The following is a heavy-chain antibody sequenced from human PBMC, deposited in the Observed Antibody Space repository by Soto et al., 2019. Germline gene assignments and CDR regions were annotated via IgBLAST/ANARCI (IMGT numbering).Heavy chain of an antibody. V-gene: IGHV3-49*03. CDR2: IRSKAYGGTT. CDR1: GFTFGDYA. Sequence: PGGSLRLSCTASGFTFGDYAMSWFRQAPGKGLEWVGFIRSKAYGGTTEYAASVKGRFTISRDDSKSIAYLQMNSLKTEDTAVYYCTRDLVAAAGTFSWFDPWGQGTLVTVSS. D-gene: IGHD6-13*01. CDR3: TRDLVAAAGTFSWFDP. J-gene: IGHJ5*02.